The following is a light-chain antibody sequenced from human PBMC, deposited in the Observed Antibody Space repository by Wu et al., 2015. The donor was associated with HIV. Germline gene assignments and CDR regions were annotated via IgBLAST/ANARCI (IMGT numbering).Light chain of an antibody. Sequence: GDTVTITCRASQTIYISLAWYQQKPGKVPNLLIYTRSTLETGVPSRFSGSGSGTEFTLTISSLQPDDFATYYCQPYNTDSLTFGGGTRVELK. V-gene: IGKV1-5*03. CDR2: TRS. J-gene: IGKJ4*01. CDR3: QPYNTDSLT. CDR1: QTIYIS.